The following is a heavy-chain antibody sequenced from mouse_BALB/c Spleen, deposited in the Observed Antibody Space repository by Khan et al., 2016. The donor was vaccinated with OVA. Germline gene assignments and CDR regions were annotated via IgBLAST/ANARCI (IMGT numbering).Heavy chain of an antibody. CDR1: GFSLTSYG. J-gene: IGHJ1*01. CDR3: ARNYDNFVEYFDV. D-gene: IGHD2-1*01. CDR2: IWAGGST. Sequence: QVQLKQSGPGLVAPSQSLSITCTVSGFSLTSYGVHWVRQTPGKGLEWLGIIWAGGSTNYNSALMSRLSICKDNSKGQVFFKMHSLQTDDTTMYYCARNYDNFVEYFDVWGAGTTVTVSS. V-gene: IGHV2-9*02.